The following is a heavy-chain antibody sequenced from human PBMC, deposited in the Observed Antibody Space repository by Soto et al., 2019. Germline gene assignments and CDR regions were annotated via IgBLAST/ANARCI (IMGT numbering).Heavy chain of an antibody. V-gene: IGHV5-10-1*01. CDR1: GYSFTNYW. J-gene: IGHJ4*02. CDR2: IDPSDSYT. D-gene: IGHD6-13*01. Sequence: GASLKISCKGSGYSFTNYWINWVRQMPGKGLEWVGRIDPSDSYTNYSPSFQGHVTISADKSISTAYLQWNSLKASDTAMYYCARGYTSTDYWGQGTLVTVSS. CDR3: ARGYTSTDY.